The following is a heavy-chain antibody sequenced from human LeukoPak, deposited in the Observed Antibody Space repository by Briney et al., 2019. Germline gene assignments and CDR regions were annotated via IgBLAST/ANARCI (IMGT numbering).Heavy chain of an antibody. D-gene: IGHD2-2*01. Sequence: PGGSLRLSCAASNFTFGSYGMNWVRHVPGKGLEWVAYISYEGSDKYYTDSVKGRFTISRDNSKNTLSLQMNSLRVEDTAIYYCAKDQCSTSSWLACRFFDYWGQGSLVTVSS. CDR2: ISYEGSDK. CDR3: AKDQCSTSSWLACRFFDY. CDR1: NFTFGSYG. J-gene: IGHJ4*02. V-gene: IGHV3-30*02.